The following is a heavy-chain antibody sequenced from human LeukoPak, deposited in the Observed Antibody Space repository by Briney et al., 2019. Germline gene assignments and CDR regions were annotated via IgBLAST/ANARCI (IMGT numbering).Heavy chain of an antibody. V-gene: IGHV1-2*02. D-gene: IGHD6-19*01. CDR1: GYTFTSYD. CDR3: ARYNSGWPFDY. CDR2: INPKSGGT. J-gene: IGHJ4*02. Sequence: ASVKVSCKASGYTFTSYDINWVRQATGQGLEWMGWINPKSGGTNYAQKFQGRVTMTRDTSISTAYMELSRLRSDDTAVYYCARYNSGWPFDYWGQGTLVTVSS.